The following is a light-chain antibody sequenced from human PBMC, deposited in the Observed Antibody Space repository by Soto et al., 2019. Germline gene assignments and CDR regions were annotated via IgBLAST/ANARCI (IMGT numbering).Light chain of an antibody. CDR1: SSEVWCYTY. V-gene: IGLV2-14*03. J-gene: IGLJ1*01. CDR2: NVS. Sequence: QSLLTQPASVSWSPGQSITISCTGTSSEVWCYTYVSWNHHNPGKAPKFLIYNVSNRPSGFSTRFSGPKSDNTSSLTISGPQLEDEADFSCSSYTPSNTREIVFESGTKFTVL. CDR3: SSYTPSNTREIV.